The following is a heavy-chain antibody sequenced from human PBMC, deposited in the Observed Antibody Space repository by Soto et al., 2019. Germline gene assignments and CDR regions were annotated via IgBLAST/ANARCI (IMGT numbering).Heavy chain of an antibody. CDR3: ARDSCTNGVCYLSGWLDP. CDR2: IYHSGST. CDR1: GYSISSGYY. V-gene: IGHV4-38-2*02. Sequence: PSETLSLTCAVSGYSISSGYYWGWIRQPPGKGLEWIGSIYHSGSTYYNPSLKSRVTISVDTSKNQFSLKLSSVTAADTAVYYCARDSCTNGVCYLSGWLDPWGQGTLVTVSS. D-gene: IGHD2-8*01. J-gene: IGHJ5*02.